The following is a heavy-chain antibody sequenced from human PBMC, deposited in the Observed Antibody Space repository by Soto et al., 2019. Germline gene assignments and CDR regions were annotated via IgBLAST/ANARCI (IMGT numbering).Heavy chain of an antibody. CDR1: GFPFSSYV. CDR3: AKDSNKYSSSLRGRYFDY. V-gene: IGHV3-23*01. Sequence: PGRSLILSCAASGFPFSSYVMSWVRQAPGKWLEWVSGISGGGSNTFYADSVKGRFTISRDNSKNTLLLQMNSLGAEDTAVYYCAKDSNKYSSSLRGRYFDYWGQGIGVSVSS. D-gene: IGHD4-4*01. CDR2: ISGGGSNT. J-gene: IGHJ4*02.